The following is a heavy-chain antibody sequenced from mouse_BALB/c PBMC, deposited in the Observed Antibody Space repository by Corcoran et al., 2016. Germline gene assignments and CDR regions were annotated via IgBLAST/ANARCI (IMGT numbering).Heavy chain of an antibody. CDR3: ARAPLDYDTMDY. CDR2: INTYTGEP. V-gene: IGHV9-3-1*01. CDR1: GYTFTNYG. Sequence: QIQLVQSGPELKKPGETVKISCKASGYTFTNYGMNWVKQAPGKGLKWMGWINTYTGEPTYADDFKGRFAFSLETSASTDYLQINNRKNEDTATYFCARAPLDYDTMDYGGQGTSVTVSS. J-gene: IGHJ4*01.